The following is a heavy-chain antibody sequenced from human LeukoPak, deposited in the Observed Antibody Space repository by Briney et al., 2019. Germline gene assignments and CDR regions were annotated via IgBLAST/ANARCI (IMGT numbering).Heavy chain of an antibody. V-gene: IGHV3-11*06. CDR2: ISSSSSYT. CDR3: STVAVATPRNNWFGS. J-gene: IGHJ5*01. Sequence: GGSLRLSCAASGFSFSDYYMSWIRQAPGKGLEWVSYISSSSSYTNYGDSVKGRFTISRDNAKNSLYLQMNSLRAEDTAVYYCSTVAVATPRNNWFGSWGQGTLVTVSS. CDR1: GFSFSDYY. D-gene: IGHD1-26*01.